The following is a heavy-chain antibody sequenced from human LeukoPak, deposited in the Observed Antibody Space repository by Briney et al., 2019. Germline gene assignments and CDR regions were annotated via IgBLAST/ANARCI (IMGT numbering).Heavy chain of an antibody. V-gene: IGHV4-39*07. D-gene: IGHD7-27*01. Sequence: SETLSLTCTVSGGSISSSSYYWGWIRQPPGKGLEWIGSIYYSGSTYYNPSLKSRVTISVDTSKNQFSLKLSSVTAAGTAVYYCARRDWGSGWFDPWGQGTLVTVSS. CDR1: GGSISSSSYY. J-gene: IGHJ5*02. CDR2: IYYSGST. CDR3: ARRDWGSGWFDP.